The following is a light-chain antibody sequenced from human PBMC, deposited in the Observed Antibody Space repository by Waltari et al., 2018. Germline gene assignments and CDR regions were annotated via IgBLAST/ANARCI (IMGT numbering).Light chain of an antibody. CDR3: SSYAGSNTLV. V-gene: IGLV2-14*03. J-gene: IGLJ2*01. CDR2: SVS. Sequence: QSALTQPGSVSGSPGQSITISCTGTSSDVGGYDPVNWYQQHPGKAPKRMLHSVSSRPSGVSNRFSGSKSGNTASLTISGLQAEDEADYFCSSYAGSNTLVFGGGTQVTVL. CDR1: SSDVGGYDP.